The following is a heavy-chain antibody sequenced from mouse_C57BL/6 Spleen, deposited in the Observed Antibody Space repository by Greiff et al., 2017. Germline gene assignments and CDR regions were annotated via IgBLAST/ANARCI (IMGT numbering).Heavy chain of an antibody. V-gene: IGHV1-39*01. CDR1: GYSFTDYN. D-gene: IGHD1-1*01. Sequence: EVLLQQSGPELVKPGASVKISCKASGYSFTDYNMNWVKQSNGKSLEWIGVINPNYGTTSYTQKFKGKATLTVDQSSSTAYMQLNSLTSEDSAVXFYASSDDYSFAYWGQGTLVTVSA. J-gene: IGHJ3*01. CDR2: INPNYGTT. CDR3: ASSDDYSFAY.